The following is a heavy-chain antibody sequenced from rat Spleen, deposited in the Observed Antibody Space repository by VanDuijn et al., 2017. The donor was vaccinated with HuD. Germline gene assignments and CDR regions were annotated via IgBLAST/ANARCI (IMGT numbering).Heavy chain of an antibody. CDR1: GFSLTDYS. D-gene: IGHD1-12*03. CDR2: IQSGGST. J-gene: IGHJ2*01. Sequence: QVQLKESGPGLVQPSQTLSLTCTVSGFSLTDYSVYWVRQPPGKGLEWMGRIQSGGSTDYNSALKSRLSISRDTSKSQVFLKMNSLQTEDTAIYFCTRNYDGSSFDYWGQGVMVTVSS. V-gene: IGHV2-19*01. CDR3: TRNYDGSSFDY.